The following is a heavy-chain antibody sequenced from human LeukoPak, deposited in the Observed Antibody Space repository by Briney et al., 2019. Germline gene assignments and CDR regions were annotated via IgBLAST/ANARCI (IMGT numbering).Heavy chain of an antibody. V-gene: IGHV1-2*02. CDR2: INPNSGVT. J-gene: IGHJ4*02. D-gene: IGHD2-15*01. Sequence: ASVKVSCKASVYSFTDFFLHWVRQAPGQGLEWMGWINPNSGVTDYAQKFEGRVTMTRDTSIRTAYMELSSLRSDDTAVYYCARDPGRIGWLFDYWGQGTQVTVSS. CDR3: ARDPGRIGWLFDY. CDR1: VYSFTDFF.